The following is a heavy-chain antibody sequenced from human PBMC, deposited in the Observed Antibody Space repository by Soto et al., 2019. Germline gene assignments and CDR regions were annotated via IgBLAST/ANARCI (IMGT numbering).Heavy chain of an antibody. CDR2: IKEDGSQK. Sequence: EVQLVESGGGLVQPGGSLRLSCAASGFSFSSHWMTWVRQTPGKGLEWVANIKEDGSQKYYVDSVKGRFTILRDNANNSLSLQMNSLRVEDTAVYYCARDGRYCTWSACRGDAFDVWGQGTVVTVSS. CDR1: GFSFSSHW. D-gene: IGHD2-8*01. V-gene: IGHV3-7*01. J-gene: IGHJ3*01. CDR3: ARDGRYCTWSACRGDAFDV.